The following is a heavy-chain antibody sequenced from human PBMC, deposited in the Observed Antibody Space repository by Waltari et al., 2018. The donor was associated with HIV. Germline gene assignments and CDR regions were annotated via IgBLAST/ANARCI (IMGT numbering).Heavy chain of an antibody. J-gene: IGHJ4*02. V-gene: IGHV3-21*01. Sequence: EVQLMESGGRLVQPGGTLRLSCAASGLSFESHTMSWVRQAPGKGLEWVASISSGSSFITYSGSVKGRFTISRGNAENSLYLQMNSLRAEDTAVYYCARDMATFTGAYYFDTWGQGTLVTVSS. CDR2: ISSGSSFI. CDR3: ARDMATFTGAYYFDT. CDR1: GLSFESHT. D-gene: IGHD5-12*01.